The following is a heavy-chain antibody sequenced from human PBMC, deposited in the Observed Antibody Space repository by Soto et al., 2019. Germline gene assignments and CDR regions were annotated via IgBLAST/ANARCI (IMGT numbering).Heavy chain of an antibody. Sequence: ASVKVSCKASGYTFTSSDINWVRQATGQGLEWMGWMNPNSGNTGYAQKFQGRVTMTRNTSISTAYMELSSLRSEDTAVYYCASGIVVVPATLSVNYDAFDIWGQGTMVTVSS. V-gene: IGHV1-8*01. CDR3: ASGIVVVPATLSVNYDAFDI. CDR1: GYTFTSSD. J-gene: IGHJ3*02. CDR2: MNPNSGNT. D-gene: IGHD2-2*01.